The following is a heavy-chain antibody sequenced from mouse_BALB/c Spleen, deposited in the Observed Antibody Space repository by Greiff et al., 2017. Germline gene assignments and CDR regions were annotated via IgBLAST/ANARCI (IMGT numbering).Heavy chain of an antibody. D-gene: IGHD2-4*01. CDR1: GFTFSSFG. Sequence: EVKVVESGGGLVQPGGSRKLSCAASGFTFSSFGMHWVRQAPEKGLEWVAYISSGSSTIYYADTVKGRFTISRDNPKNTLFLQMTSLRSEDTAMYYCARSGLRRGFAYWGQGTLVTVSA. J-gene: IGHJ3*01. V-gene: IGHV5-17*02. CDR3: ARSGLRRGFAY. CDR2: ISSGSSTI.